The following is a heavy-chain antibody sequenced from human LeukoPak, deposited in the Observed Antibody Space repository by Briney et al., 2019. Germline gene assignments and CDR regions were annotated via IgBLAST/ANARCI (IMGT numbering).Heavy chain of an antibody. D-gene: IGHD2-2*01. CDR2: IIPIFGTT. J-gene: IGHJ5*02. CDR3: ARVVTPKYCSSTSCYWKGWFDP. CDR1: GGTVRMFG. Sequence: SVTVSCKASGGTVRMFGISWVRQAPGQGLEWTGGIIPIFGTTSYVQKFQGRVTINADESTSTAYMELSSLRSEDTAVYYCARVVTPKYCSSTSCYWKGWFDPWGQGTLVTVSS. V-gene: IGHV1-69*13.